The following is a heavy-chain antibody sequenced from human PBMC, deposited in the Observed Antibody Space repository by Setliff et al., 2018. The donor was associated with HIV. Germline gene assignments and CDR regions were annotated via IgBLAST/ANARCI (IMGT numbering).Heavy chain of an antibody. J-gene: IGHJ5*02. D-gene: IGHD6-6*01. CDR3: GRGISARPGAPGNWFDP. CDR1: GFTFTGYW. Sequence: GGSLRLSCAASGFTFTGYWMHWVRQAPGKGRLWVSRINTDGSSTTYAYSVKGRFTISRDNAKNMVYLQMISLRVEDTAVYYCGRGISARPGAPGNWFDPWGQGTLVTVSS. CDR2: INTDGSST. V-gene: IGHV3-74*01.